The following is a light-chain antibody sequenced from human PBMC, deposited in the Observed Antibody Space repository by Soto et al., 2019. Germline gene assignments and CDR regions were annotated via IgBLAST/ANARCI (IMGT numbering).Light chain of an antibody. V-gene: IGKV3-20*01. CDR1: QSVSSSY. CDR3: QQYGSSPWT. J-gene: IGKJ1*01. CDR2: GAS. Sequence: EIVWTQSPGTLSLSPGEMATLSCGGSQSVSSSYLAWYQQKPGQAPRLLIYGASSRATGIPDRFSGSGSGTDFTLTISRLEPEDFAVYYCQQYGSSPWTFGQGTKVDIK.